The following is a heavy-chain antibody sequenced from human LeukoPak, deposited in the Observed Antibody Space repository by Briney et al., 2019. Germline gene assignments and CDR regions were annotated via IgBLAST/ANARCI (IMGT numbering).Heavy chain of an antibody. CDR3: PRAWRWLVPYFDY. CDR1: GFTFDDYG. Sequence: GGSLRLSCAASGFTFDDYGMSWVRQAPGKGLEWVSGINWNGGSTGYADSVKGRFTISRDNAKNSLYLQMNSLRTEDTALYYCPRAWRWLVPYFDYWGQGTLVTVSS. D-gene: IGHD6-19*01. V-gene: IGHV3-20*04. J-gene: IGHJ4*02. CDR2: INWNGGST.